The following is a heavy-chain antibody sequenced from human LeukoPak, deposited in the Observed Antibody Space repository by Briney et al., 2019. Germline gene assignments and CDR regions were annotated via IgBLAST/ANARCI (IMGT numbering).Heavy chain of an antibody. J-gene: IGHJ5*02. Sequence: ASVKVSCKVSGYTLTELSMHWVRQAPGKGLEWMGGFDPEGGETIYAQKFQGRVTMTEDTSTDTAYMELSSLRSEDTAVYYCATDRGSTYDFWSGYLFDPWGQGTLVTVSS. CDR3: ATDRGSTYDFWSGYLFDP. V-gene: IGHV1-24*01. CDR2: FDPEGGET. CDR1: GYTLTELS. D-gene: IGHD3-3*01.